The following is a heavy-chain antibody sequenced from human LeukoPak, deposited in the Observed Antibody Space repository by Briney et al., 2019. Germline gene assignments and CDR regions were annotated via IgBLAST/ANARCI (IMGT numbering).Heavy chain of an antibody. V-gene: IGHV1-69*04. CDR1: GGTFSSYA. J-gene: IGHJ4*02. CDR2: IIPILGIA. CDR3: AREGGNYYDSSGYCFPLRY. D-gene: IGHD3-22*01. Sequence: ASVKVSCKASGGTFSSYAISWVRQAPGQGLVWMGRIIPILGIANYAQKFQGRVTITADKSTSTAYMELSSLRSEDTAVYYCAREGGNYYDSSGYCFPLRYWGQGTLVTVSS.